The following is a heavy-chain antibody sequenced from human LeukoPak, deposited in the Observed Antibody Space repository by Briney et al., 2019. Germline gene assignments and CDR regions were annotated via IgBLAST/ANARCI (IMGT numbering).Heavy chain of an antibody. CDR1: GFVFTNYW. D-gene: IGHD6-13*01. CDR3: SIAADGTFWFDP. J-gene: IGHJ5*02. CDR2: IYGRDSDA. Sequence: GESLKISCKGSGFVFTNYWIGWVRQMPGKGLEWMGIIYGRDSDARYSPSLQGQVTISVDKSISTAYLQWSSLKASDIAIYYCSIAADGTFWFDPWGQGTLVTVPP. V-gene: IGHV5-51*01.